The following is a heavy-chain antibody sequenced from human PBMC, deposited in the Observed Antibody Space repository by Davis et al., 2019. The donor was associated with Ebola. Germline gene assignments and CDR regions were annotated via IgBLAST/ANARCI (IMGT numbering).Heavy chain of an antibody. Sequence: GGSLRLSCAASGFTFYNYWMTWVRQAPGKGLEWVANIKHDGSETYYVDSLKGRFTISRDNAKNSLYLQMNSLRAEDTAVYYCARDPDYGDPGPWFDFWGRRTQVTVSS. V-gene: IGHV3-7*01. D-gene: IGHD4-17*01. CDR3: ARDPDYGDPGPWFDF. J-gene: IGHJ4*02. CDR1: GFTFYNYW. CDR2: IKHDGSET.